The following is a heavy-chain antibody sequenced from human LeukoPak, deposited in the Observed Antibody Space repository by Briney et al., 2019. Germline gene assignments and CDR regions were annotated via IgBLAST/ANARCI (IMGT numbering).Heavy chain of an antibody. Sequence: GASVKVSCKASGYTFTSYGISWVRQAPGQGLEWMGWISVYNGNTNYAQKLQGRVTMTTDTSTSTAYMELRSLRSDDTAVYYCARDRKHAYCSSTSCYRRDFDYWGQGTLVTVSS. V-gene: IGHV1-18*01. D-gene: IGHD2-2*01. CDR1: GYTFTSYG. CDR3: ARDRKHAYCSSTSCYRRDFDY. J-gene: IGHJ4*02. CDR2: ISVYNGNT.